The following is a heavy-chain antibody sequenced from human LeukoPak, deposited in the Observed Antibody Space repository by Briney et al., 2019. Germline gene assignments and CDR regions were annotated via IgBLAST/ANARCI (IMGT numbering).Heavy chain of an antibody. J-gene: IGHJ4*02. CDR3: ARTHRSGFSFEY. D-gene: IGHD6-19*01. Sequence: SETLSLTCTVFGGSISSYYWSWIRQPPGKGLEWIGYIYHRGSANYNPSLKSRVAISLDTSKNQFSLRLSSVTAADTAVYFCARTHRSGFSFEYWGQGILVTVSS. CDR2: IYHRGSA. CDR1: GGSISSYY. V-gene: IGHV4-59*01.